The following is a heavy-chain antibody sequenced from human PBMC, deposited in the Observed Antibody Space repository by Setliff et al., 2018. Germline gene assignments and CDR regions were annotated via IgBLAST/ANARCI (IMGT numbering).Heavy chain of an antibody. CDR3: ARGGYNGYAVFDD. Sequence: PSETLSLTCTVSGGSISGYYWSWIRQPPGKGLEWIGNIYYTGSPSYSPSLRSRGTISVDTSKNKGSLSLSSVTAADTAVYYCARGGYNGYAVFDDWGQGALVTVSS. CDR2: IYYTGSP. V-gene: IGHV4-59*01. D-gene: IGHD5-12*01. J-gene: IGHJ4*02. CDR1: GGSISGYY.